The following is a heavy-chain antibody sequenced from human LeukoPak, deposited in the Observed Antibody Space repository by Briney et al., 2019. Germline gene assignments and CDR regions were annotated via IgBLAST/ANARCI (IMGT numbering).Heavy chain of an antibody. CDR2: IGGGGDGA. CDR1: GFTFYNFA. Sequence: GGSLRLSCAASGFTFYNFAMRWVRQAPGKGLEWLSEIGGGGDGAYHADSVKGRFTISRDNSKNTLYLQMNSLRAEDTAVYYCTTSWPKVREGDQWGQGTLVTVSS. CDR3: TTSWPKVREGDQ. D-gene: IGHD3-10*01. J-gene: IGHJ4*02. V-gene: IGHV3-23*01.